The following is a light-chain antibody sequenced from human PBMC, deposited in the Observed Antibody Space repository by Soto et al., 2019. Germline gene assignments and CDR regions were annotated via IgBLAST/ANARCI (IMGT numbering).Light chain of an antibody. J-gene: IGLJ1*01. Sequence: QSALTQPASVSGSPGQSVTISCTGTSSDVGGYNYVSWYQQLPGKAPKLMIYEVSNRPSGVSNRFSGSKSGNTASLTTSGLQAEDDADYYCSSYTSSSTYVFGTGTKLTVL. CDR3: SSYTSSSTYV. CDR1: SSDVGGYNY. V-gene: IGLV2-14*01. CDR2: EVS.